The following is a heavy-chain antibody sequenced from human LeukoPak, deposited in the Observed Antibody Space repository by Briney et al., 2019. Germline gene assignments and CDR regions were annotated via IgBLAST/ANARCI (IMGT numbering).Heavy chain of an antibody. J-gene: IGHJ4*02. V-gene: IGHV1-69*13. CDR2: IIPIFGTA. CDR3: AREYSDARYYYDSSGYSFYFDY. CDR1: GGTFSSYA. Sequence: ASVKVSCKASGGTFSSYAISWVRQAPGQGLEWMGGIIPIFGTANYAQKFQGRVTITADESTSTAYMELSSLRSDDTAVYYCAREYSDARYYYDSSGYSFYFDYWGQGTLVTVSS. D-gene: IGHD3-22*01.